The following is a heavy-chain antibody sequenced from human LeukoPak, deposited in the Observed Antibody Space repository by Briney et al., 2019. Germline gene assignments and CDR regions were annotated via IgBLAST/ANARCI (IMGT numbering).Heavy chain of an antibody. CDR1: GFTFSSYE. Sequence: GSLRLSCAASGFTFSSYEMNWVRQAPGKGLEWVSYISSSGSTIYYADSVKGRFTISRDNAKNSLYLQMNSLRAEDTAVYYCARGRTYYYDSSGYYSSWFDPWGQGTLVTVSS. D-gene: IGHD3-22*01. J-gene: IGHJ5*02. CDR3: ARGRTYYYDSSGYYSSWFDP. CDR2: ISSSGSTI. V-gene: IGHV3-48*03.